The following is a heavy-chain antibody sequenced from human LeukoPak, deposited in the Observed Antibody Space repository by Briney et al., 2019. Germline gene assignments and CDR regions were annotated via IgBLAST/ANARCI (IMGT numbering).Heavy chain of an antibody. CDR3: ARGGKSAFYYGKDV. Sequence: GGSLRLSCAASGFTFSSYGMHWVRQAPGKGLEWVASTWSDGSNKYYADSVKGRFTIYRENSKKKLYLQMNSLRAEDTAAYYCARGGKSAFYYGKDVWGQGTTVTVSS. CDR2: TWSDGSNK. J-gene: IGHJ6*02. D-gene: IGHD5-12*01. CDR1: GFTFSSYG. V-gene: IGHV3-33*01.